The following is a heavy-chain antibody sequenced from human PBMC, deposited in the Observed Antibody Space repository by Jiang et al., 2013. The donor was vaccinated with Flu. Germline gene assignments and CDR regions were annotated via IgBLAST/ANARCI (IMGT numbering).Heavy chain of an antibody. D-gene: IGHD1-26*01. CDR3: ARRSGSYTY. Sequence: MPGKGLEWMGIIYPADSDTRYSPSFQGQVTISADKSISSAYLQWSSLKASDTAMYYCARRSGSYTYWGQGSLVTVSS. CDR2: IYPADSDT. J-gene: IGHJ4*02. V-gene: IGHV5-51*01.